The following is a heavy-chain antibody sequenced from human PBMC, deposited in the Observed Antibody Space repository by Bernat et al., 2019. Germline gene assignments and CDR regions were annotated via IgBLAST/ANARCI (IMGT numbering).Heavy chain of an antibody. Sequence: QVQLVESGGGVVQPGRSLRLSCAASGFTFRSYAMHWVRQAPGKGLEWVAVISYDGSNKYYAESVKGRFTISRDNSKNTQYLQMNSLRAEDTAVYYCARDVLGYCSGGSCSHVYWGQGTLVTVSS. CDR3: ARDVLGYCSGGSCSHVY. D-gene: IGHD2-15*01. J-gene: IGHJ4*02. V-gene: IGHV3-30-3*01. CDR1: GFTFRSYA. CDR2: ISYDGSNK.